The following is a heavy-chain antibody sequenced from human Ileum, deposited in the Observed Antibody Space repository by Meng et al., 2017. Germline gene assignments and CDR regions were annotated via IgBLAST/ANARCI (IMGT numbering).Heavy chain of an antibody. Sequence: ASVKVSCKASGYTFTSYGISWVRQAPGQGLEWMGWISAYNGNTNYAQKLQGRVTMTTDTSTSTAYMELRSLRSDDTAVYYCARTRPRGYRCYGGGGGYYYDSMDVWGQGTTVTVSS. V-gene: IGHV1-18*01. CDR2: ISAYNGNT. CDR3: ARTRPRGYRCYGGGGGYYYDSMDV. CDR1: GYTFTSYG. D-gene: IGHD5-12*01. J-gene: IGHJ6*02.